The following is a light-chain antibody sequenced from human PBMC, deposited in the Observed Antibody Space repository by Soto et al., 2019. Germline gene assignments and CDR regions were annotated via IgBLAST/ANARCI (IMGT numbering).Light chain of an antibody. Sequence: QSVLTQPASVSGSPGQSITISCTGTRSGVGGYNYVSWYQQHPGKAPKLIIYEVSNRPSGVSNRFSGSKSGNTASLTISGLQAEDEADYYCSSYTSTDTLVVFGTGTKVTVL. CDR1: RSGVGGYNY. CDR3: SSYTSTDTLVV. CDR2: EVS. J-gene: IGLJ1*01. V-gene: IGLV2-14*01.